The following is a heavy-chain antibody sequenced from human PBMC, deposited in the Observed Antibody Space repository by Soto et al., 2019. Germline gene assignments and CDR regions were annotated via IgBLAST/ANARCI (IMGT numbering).Heavy chain of an antibody. CDR2: INAANGDT. CDR1: GYTFTSYG. J-gene: IGHJ5*02. Sequence: ASVKVSCKASGYTFTSYGIHWVRQAPGQRLEWMGWINAANGDTKYSPKFQGRVTITRDTSASTAYMELSSLRSEDTAVYYCVRRHVSATGIDWFDPWAQGTLVT. D-gene: IGHD6-13*01. V-gene: IGHV1-3*01. CDR3: VRRHVSATGIDWFDP.